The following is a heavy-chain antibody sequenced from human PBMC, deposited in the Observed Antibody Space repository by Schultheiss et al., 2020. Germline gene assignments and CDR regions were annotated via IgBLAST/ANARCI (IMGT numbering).Heavy chain of an antibody. D-gene: IGHD2-15*01. CDR3: AEGFASWIVQSDS. J-gene: IGHJ4*02. Sequence: SETLSLTCAVYGGSFSNYYWSWVRQPPGKGLEWIGEINHSGSTNYNPSLKSRVTMSVDTSKNQFSLKLSSVTAADTGIYYCAEGFASWIVQSDSWGQGTLVTVSS. V-gene: IGHV4-34*01. CDR2: INHSGST. CDR1: GGSFSNYY.